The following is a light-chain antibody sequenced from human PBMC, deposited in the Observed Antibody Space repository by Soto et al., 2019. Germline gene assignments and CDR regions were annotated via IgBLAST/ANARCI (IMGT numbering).Light chain of an antibody. J-gene: IGLJ1*01. CDR1: SSDVGGYNY. V-gene: IGLV2-11*01. CDR2: DVS. CDR3: CSYAGSYTGV. Sequence: QSVLTQPRSVSGSPRQSVTISCTGTSSDVGGYNYVSWYQQHPGKAPKLMIYDVSKRPSGVPDRFSGSKSGNTASLTISGLQAEDEADYYCCSYAGSYTGVFGTGTKVTVL.